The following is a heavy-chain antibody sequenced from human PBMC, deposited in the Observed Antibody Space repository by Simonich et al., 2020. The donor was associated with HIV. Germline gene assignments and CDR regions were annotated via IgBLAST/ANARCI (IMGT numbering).Heavy chain of an antibody. Sequence: QVQLQQWGAGLLKPSETLSLTCAVYGGSFSGYYWSWIRQSPGKGLEGIGEISHRGSTNYSPSLKSLVTISVDTSKNQFSLKLNSVTAADTTVYYCARRGDSSSTYYTYYFDYWGQGTLVTVSS. V-gene: IGHV4-34*01. J-gene: IGHJ4*02. CDR3: ARRGDSSSTYYTYYFDY. CDR1: GGSFSGYY. D-gene: IGHD6-6*01. CDR2: ISHRGST.